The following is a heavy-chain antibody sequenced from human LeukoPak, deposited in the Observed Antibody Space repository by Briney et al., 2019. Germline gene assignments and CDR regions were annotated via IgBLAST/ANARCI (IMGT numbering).Heavy chain of an antibody. V-gene: IGHV3-48*02. CDR3: VRVLTVTFDS. Sequence: GGSLRLSCAASGFTFSSYSMNWVRQAPGKGLEWISYISSSSSTIYYADSVKGRFTISRDNSKNTMYLQMNSLRDEDTAVYYCVRVLTVTFDSWGQGTLVTVSS. D-gene: IGHD4-17*01. J-gene: IGHJ4*02. CDR2: ISSSSSTI. CDR1: GFTFSSYS.